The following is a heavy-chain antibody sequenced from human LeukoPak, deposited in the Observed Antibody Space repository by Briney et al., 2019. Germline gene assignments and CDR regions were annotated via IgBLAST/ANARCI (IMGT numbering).Heavy chain of an antibody. V-gene: IGHV1-2*02. D-gene: IGHD6-13*01. CDR1: GYTFTGYY. CDR3: ARGSSSPVPNFDY. CDR2: INPNNGGT. Sequence: ASVKVSCKASGYTFTGYYMHWVRQAPGQGLEWMEWINPNNGGTSYAQKFQGRVTMTRDTSITTAYMELPTLTSDDTAVYYCARGSSSPVPNFDYWGQGTLVTVSS. J-gene: IGHJ4*02.